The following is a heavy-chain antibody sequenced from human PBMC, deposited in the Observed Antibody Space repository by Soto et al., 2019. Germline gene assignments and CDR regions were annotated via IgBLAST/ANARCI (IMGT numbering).Heavy chain of an antibody. CDR3: AKLHYYGSGSTPY. CDR1: VFTFSSYA. J-gene: IGHJ4*02. CDR2: ISGSGGST. Sequence: EVQLLESGGGLVQPGGSLRLSCAASVFTFSSYAMSWVRQAPGKGLEWVSAISGSGGSTYYAASVKGRFSIYRDNSKNKLYMQMNSRRAEDTAVSYCAKLHYYGSGSTPYWGQGTLVTVSS. D-gene: IGHD3-10*01. V-gene: IGHV3-23*01.